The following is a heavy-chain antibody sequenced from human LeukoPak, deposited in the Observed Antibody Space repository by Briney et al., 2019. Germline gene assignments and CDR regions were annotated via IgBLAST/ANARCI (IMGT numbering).Heavy chain of an antibody. J-gene: IGHJ4*02. CDR2: ISPYTGTT. V-gene: IGHV1-18*01. Sequence: GALVKVSCKASGFTFTNYVISWVRQAPGQGLEWMGRISPYTGTTDYAQKFQGRVSMTTDSFTSTAYMELRSLRSDDTGVYYCARTSFRVGLGSPERYWGQGTPVTVSS. CDR1: GFTFTNYV. D-gene: IGHD1-26*01. CDR3: ARTSFRVGLGSPERY.